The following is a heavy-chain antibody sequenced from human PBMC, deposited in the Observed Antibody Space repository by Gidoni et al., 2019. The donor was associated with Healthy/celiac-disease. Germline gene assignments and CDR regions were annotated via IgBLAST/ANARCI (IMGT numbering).Heavy chain of an antibody. D-gene: IGHD5-18*01. CDR3: ARGAYTAMVWGGAFDI. V-gene: IGHV3-33*01. CDR2: IWYDGSNK. Sequence: QVQLVESGGGVVQPGRSLSLSCASSGFTFSSSGMHWFRQAPGKGLEWVAVIWYDGSNKYYADSVKGRFTISRDNSKNTLYLQMNSLRAEETAVYYGARGAYTAMVWGGAFDIWGQGTMVTVSS. CDR1: GFTFSSSG. J-gene: IGHJ3*02.